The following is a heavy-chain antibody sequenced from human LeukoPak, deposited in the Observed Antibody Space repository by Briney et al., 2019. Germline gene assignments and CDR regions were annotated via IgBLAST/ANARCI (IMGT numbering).Heavy chain of an antibody. CDR2: INPNSGGT. V-gene: IGHV1-2*02. D-gene: IGHD3-3*01. Sequence: ASVKVSCKASGYTFTGYYMHWVRQAPGQGLEWMGWINPNSGGTNYAQKFQGRVTMTRDTSISTAYMELSRLRSDDTAVYYCARDPTIFPSYYFDYWGQGTLVTVSS. CDR1: GYTFTGYY. J-gene: IGHJ4*02. CDR3: ARDPTIFPSYYFDY.